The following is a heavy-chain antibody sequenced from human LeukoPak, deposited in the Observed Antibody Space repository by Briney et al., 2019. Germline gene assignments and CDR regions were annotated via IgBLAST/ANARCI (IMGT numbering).Heavy chain of an antibody. Sequence: PGGSLRLSCAASGFTFSNYGMHWVRQAPGKGLEWVAFVPYDGNNKHYADSVKGRFTISRDNSENTLYLQMNSLRGEDTAVYYCANDHCSGGSCSRRDFDYWGQGTLVTVSS. CDR2: VPYDGNNK. CDR1: GFTFSNYG. CDR3: ANDHCSGGSCSRRDFDY. V-gene: IGHV3-30*02. J-gene: IGHJ4*02. D-gene: IGHD2-15*01.